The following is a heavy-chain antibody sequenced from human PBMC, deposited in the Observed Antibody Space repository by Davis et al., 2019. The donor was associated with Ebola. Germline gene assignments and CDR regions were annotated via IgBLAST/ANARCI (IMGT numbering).Heavy chain of an antibody. D-gene: IGHD2/OR15-2a*01. V-gene: IGHV3-23*01. Sequence: PGGSLRLSCAASGFTFSSYAMSWVRQAPGKRLEWVSAISGSGGSTYYADSVKGRFTISRDNSKNTLYLQMNSLRAEDTAVYYCAKGGAIVIYGMDVWGQGTTVTVSS. CDR3: AKGGAIVIYGMDV. CDR1: GFTFSSYA. CDR2: ISGSGGST. J-gene: IGHJ6*02.